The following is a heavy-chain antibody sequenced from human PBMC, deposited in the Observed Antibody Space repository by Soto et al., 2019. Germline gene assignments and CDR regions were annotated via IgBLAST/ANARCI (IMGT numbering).Heavy chain of an antibody. CDR3: AGDSSSSGYYYSMDG. CDR1: NETLTTYG. CDR2: VSGYSGHS. Sequence: QVHLVQSGAEVKKPGASVKVSCKASNETLTTYGISWVRQAPGQGLEWLGWVSGYSGHSSSAQEFQDRVIMTTDTSTNTAYMELRSLTSDDSAVYFCAGDSSSSGYYYSMDGWGQGTTVTVSS. D-gene: IGHD6-6*01. V-gene: IGHV1-18*01. J-gene: IGHJ6*02.